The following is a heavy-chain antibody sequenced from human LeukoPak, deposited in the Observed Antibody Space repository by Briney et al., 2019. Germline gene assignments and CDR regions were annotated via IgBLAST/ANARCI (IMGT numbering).Heavy chain of an antibody. CDR1: GFSFSTYD. D-gene: IGHD3-16*01. CDR3: TKGAWLDD. Sequence: GGSLRLSCAASGFSFSTYDMTWVRQAPGKGLEWVSAVISNVGSTYYADSVKGRFTISRDNSKNTLYVQMNSLRAEDTAIYYCTKGAWLDDWGHGTLVTVSS. J-gene: IGHJ4*01. V-gene: IGHV3-23*01. CDR2: VISNVGST.